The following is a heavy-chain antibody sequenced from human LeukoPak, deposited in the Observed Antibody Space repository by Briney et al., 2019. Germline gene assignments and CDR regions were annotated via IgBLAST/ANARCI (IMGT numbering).Heavy chain of an antibody. Sequence: SETLSLTCTVSGGSISSSSYYWGWIRQPPGKGLEWIGSIYYSGSTYYNPSLKSRVTISVDTSKNQFSLKLSSVTAADRAVYYCASEVRFGELPFDYWGQGTLVTVSS. CDR2: IYYSGST. CDR1: GGSISSSSYY. J-gene: IGHJ4*02. V-gene: IGHV4-39*01. CDR3: ASEVRFGELPFDY. D-gene: IGHD3-10*01.